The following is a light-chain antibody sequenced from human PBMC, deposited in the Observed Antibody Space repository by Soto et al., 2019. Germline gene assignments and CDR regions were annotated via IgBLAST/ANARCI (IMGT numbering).Light chain of an antibody. CDR1: QGIRDA. CDR2: AAS. Sequence: DIQMTQSPSSLSASVGDRVTITCRASQGIRDALGWYQQKPGKAPKRLIYAASSLQSGVPSRFSGSGSRTEFTLTFSGLQPEDFATYYCLPHTSYPQTFGQGTKVEIK. CDR3: LPHTSYPQT. J-gene: IGKJ1*01. V-gene: IGKV1-17*01.